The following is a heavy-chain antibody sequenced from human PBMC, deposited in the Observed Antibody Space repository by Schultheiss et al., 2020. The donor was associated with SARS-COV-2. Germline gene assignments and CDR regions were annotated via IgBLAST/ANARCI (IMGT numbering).Heavy chain of an antibody. V-gene: IGHV3-33*01. CDR3: ARDDYGDYGFGFDY. D-gene: IGHD4-17*01. J-gene: IGHJ4*02. Sequence: GGSLRLSCAASGFTFSSYGMHWVRQAPGKGLEWVAVIWYDGSNKYYADSVKGRFTISRDNSKNTLYLQMNSLRAEDTAVYYCARDDYGDYGFGFDYWGQGTLVTVSS. CDR2: IWYDGSNK. CDR1: GFTFSSYG.